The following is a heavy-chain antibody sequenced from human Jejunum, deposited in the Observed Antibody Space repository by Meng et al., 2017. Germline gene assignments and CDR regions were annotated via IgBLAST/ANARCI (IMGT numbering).Heavy chain of an antibody. CDR3: ARDRGGAPFDY. V-gene: IGHV3-33*01. CDR2: IWADGNAT. Sequence: GGSLRLSCAASGFSLSSSGMHWVRQAPGKGLEWVAVIWADGNATDYPDSVKGRFTISRDSSKNTLYLQMNSLRADDTAVYYCARDRGGAPFDYWGQGTLVTVSS. J-gene: IGHJ4*02. D-gene: IGHD3-10*01. CDR1: GFSLSSSG.